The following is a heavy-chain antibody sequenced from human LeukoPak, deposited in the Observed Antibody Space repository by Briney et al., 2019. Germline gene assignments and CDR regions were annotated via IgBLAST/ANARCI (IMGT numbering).Heavy chain of an antibody. CDR3: ARVEGSGSYYYSFNY. CDR1: GFTFLSYG. D-gene: IGHD3-10*01. CDR2: IRYDGSNK. J-gene: IGHJ4*02. Sequence: GGSLRLSCAASGFTFLSYGMHWVRQAPGKGLEWVAFIRYDGSNKYYADSVKGRFTISRDNSKNTLYLQMNSLRAEDTAVYYCARVEGSGSYYYSFNYWGQGTLVTVSS. V-gene: IGHV3-30*02.